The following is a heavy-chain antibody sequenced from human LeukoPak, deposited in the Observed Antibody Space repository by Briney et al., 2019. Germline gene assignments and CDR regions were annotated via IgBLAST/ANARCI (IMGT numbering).Heavy chain of an antibody. Sequence: SETLSLTCTVSGDSISSSNSYRGWIRQPPGKGLEWIGSLYYSGSSYYNPSLKSRVTISVDRSKNQFSLKLSSVTAADTAVYYCARVQWEPYYFDYWGQGTLVTVSS. V-gene: IGHV4-39*07. CDR2: LYYSGSS. CDR1: GDSISSSNSY. CDR3: ARVQWEPYYFDY. D-gene: IGHD1-26*01. J-gene: IGHJ4*02.